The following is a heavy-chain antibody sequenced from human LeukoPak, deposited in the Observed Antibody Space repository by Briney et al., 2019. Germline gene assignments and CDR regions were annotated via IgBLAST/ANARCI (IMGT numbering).Heavy chain of an antibody. D-gene: IGHD6-19*01. J-gene: IGHJ4*02. CDR2: ISDSGSIT. CDR1: GFAFSSQA. Sequence: GGSLRLSCAASGFAFSSQAMGWVRQAPGKGLEWVSVISDSGSITYYADSVKGRFTISRDNSKNTLFLQMNSLRAEDTAVYYCAKDARRTSGWYFFDYWGQGTLVTVST. CDR3: AKDARRTSGWYFFDY. V-gene: IGHV3-23*01.